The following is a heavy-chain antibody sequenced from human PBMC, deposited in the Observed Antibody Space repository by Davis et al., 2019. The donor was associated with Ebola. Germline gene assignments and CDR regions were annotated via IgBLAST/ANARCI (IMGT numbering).Heavy chain of an antibody. J-gene: IGHJ4*02. D-gene: IGHD6-19*01. V-gene: IGHV3-66*01. CDR3: AKFMKATVAPRWGFDY. CDR1: GFIVRNYH. CDR2: LYRGGPT. Sequence: GESLKISCAASGFIVRNYHISWVRQAPGKGLEWVSVLYRGGPTHYADSVQGRFTISRDDSKNTLSLQMNRLTAGDTAVYYCAKFMKATVAPRWGFDYWGQGTLVTVSS.